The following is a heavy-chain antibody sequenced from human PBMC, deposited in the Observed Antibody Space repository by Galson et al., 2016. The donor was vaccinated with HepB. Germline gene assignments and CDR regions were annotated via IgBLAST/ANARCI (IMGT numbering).Heavy chain of an antibody. V-gene: IGHV3-33*01. CDR2: IWYDGSKK. J-gene: IGHJ3*02. Sequence: SLRLSCAASGFTFSTYGMHWVRQAPGKGLEWVAVIWYDGSKKYYADSVKGRFTISRDNSKNTLYLQMSSLRAEDTAVYYCARDRRPSMTLVFDAFDIWGQGTMVTVSS. CDR1: GFTFSTYG. CDR3: ARDRRPSMTLVFDAFDI. D-gene: IGHD3-22*01.